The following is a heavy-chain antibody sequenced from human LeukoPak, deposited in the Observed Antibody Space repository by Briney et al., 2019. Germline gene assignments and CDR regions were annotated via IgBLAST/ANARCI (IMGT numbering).Heavy chain of an antibody. D-gene: IGHD1-14*01. V-gene: IGHV3-23*01. J-gene: IGHJ4*02. CDR3: AKGNQLGQSGWYFDY. CDR1: GFTFSTYA. Sequence: GGSLRLSCAASGFTFSTYAMTWVRQAPGKGLEWVSAISGSSSATYYADSVKGRFTISRDNSKNTLYLQMNSLRAEDTAVYYCAKGNQLGQSGWYFDYWGQGTLVTVSS. CDR2: ISGSSSAT.